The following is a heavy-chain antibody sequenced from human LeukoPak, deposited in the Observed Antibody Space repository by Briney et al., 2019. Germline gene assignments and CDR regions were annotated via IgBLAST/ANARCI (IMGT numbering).Heavy chain of an antibody. CDR1: GYTFTSYG. Sequence: ASVKVSCKASGYTFTSYGISWVRQAPGQGLEWMGWISAYNGDTNYAQKLQGRVTMTTDTSTSTAYMGLRSLRSDDTAVYYCARAIIGATFDYWGQGTLVTVSS. CDR2: ISAYNGDT. J-gene: IGHJ4*02. V-gene: IGHV1-18*01. CDR3: ARAIIGATFDY. D-gene: IGHD1-26*01.